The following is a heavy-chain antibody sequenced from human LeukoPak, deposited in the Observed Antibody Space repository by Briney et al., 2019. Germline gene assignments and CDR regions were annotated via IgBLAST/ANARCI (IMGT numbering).Heavy chain of an antibody. Sequence: PSETLSLTCAVYGGSFSGYYWSWIRQPPGKGLEWIGSINHSGSTNYNPSLKSRVTISVDTSKNQFSLKLSSVTAADTAVYYCARWCSSTSCYPPYYFDYWGQGTLVTVSS. CDR2: INHSGST. V-gene: IGHV4-34*01. J-gene: IGHJ4*02. CDR3: ARWCSSTSCYPPYYFDY. CDR1: GGSFSGYY. D-gene: IGHD2-2*01.